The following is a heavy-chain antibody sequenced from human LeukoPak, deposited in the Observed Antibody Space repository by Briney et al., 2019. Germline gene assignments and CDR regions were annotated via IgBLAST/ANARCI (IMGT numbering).Heavy chain of an antibody. Sequence: SETLSLTCTVSGGSISSYYWSWIRQPPGKGLEWIGYIYYSGSTNYNPSLKSRVTISVDTSKNQFSLKLSSVTAADTAVYYCAKTRTRRTYYYYYYYMDVWGKGTTVTVSS. CDR3: AKTRTRRTYYYYYYYMDV. D-gene: IGHD3/OR15-3a*01. CDR1: GGSISSYY. CDR2: IYYSGST. J-gene: IGHJ6*03. V-gene: IGHV4-59*01.